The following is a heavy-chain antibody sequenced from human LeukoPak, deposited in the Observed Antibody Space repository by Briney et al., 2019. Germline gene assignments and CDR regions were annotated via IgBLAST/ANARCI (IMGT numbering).Heavy chain of an antibody. D-gene: IGHD1-26*01. CDR3: ARVGATGSRVDY. CDR1: GGAFSSYA. CDR2: IIPIFGTA. Sequence: PSVKLSCKASGGAFSSYAISWVRQAPGQGLEWMGGIIPIFGTANYAQKFQGRVTITADESTSTAYMELSSLRSEDTAVYYCARVGATGSRVDYWGQGTLVTVSS. V-gene: IGHV1-69*13. J-gene: IGHJ4*02.